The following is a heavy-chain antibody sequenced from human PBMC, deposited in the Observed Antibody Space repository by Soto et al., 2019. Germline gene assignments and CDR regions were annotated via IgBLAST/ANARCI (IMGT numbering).Heavy chain of an antibody. V-gene: IGHV3-23*01. CDR2: ISGSGIST. J-gene: IGHJ2*01. CDR3: AKEPVGPDWYFDL. CDR1: GFTFRSYA. Sequence: DVQLLESGGGLVQPGGSLRLSCAASGFTFRSYAMSWVRQAPGKGLEWVSGISGSGISTHYADSVKGRFTVSRDNSKNTRSLQMNSLRAEDTAVYNCAKEPVGPDWYFDLWGRGTLVTVSS.